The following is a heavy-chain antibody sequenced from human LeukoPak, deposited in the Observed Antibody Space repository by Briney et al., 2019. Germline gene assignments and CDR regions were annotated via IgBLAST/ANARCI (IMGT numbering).Heavy chain of an antibody. Sequence: GGSLRLSCAASGFTFSSYGMHWVRQAPGKGLEWVAFIRYDGSNKYYADSVKGRFTISRDNSKNTLYLQMNSLRAEDTAVYYCAKDRVQLERGVDYWGQGTLVTVSS. V-gene: IGHV3-30*02. CDR3: AKDRVQLERGVDY. D-gene: IGHD1-1*01. J-gene: IGHJ4*02. CDR1: GFTFSSYG. CDR2: IRYDGSNK.